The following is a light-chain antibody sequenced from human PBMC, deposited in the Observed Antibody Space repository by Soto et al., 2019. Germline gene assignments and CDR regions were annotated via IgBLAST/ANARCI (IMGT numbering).Light chain of an antibody. CDR2: EVS. CDR3: SSYTITSTLV. V-gene: IGLV2-14*01. J-gene: IGLJ2*01. CDR1: SSDVGGHNY. Sequence: QSALTQPASVSGSPGQSITISCTGTSSDVGGHNYVSWYQQHPGKAPKLMIYEVSNRPSGVSNRFSGSKSGNTASLTISGLQDEDEADYYCSSYTITSTLVFGGGTKITVL.